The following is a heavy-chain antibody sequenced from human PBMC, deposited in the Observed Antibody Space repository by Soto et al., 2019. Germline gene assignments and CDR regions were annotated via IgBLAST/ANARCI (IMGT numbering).Heavy chain of an antibody. D-gene: IGHD1-26*01. CDR3: ARGQGYGYYCAFDI. V-gene: IGHV3-11*01. CDR2: ISSGGVTI. J-gene: IGHJ3*02. CDR1: GFTFSDYY. Sequence: QVHLVESGGGLVKPGGSLRLSCAASGFTFSDYYMNWIRQAPGKGLECISYISSGGVTIFYADSAKGRFTISRDNAKKPLYLHMTRLRAEDTAVYYGARGQGYGYYCAFDIWGQGTRVTVSS.